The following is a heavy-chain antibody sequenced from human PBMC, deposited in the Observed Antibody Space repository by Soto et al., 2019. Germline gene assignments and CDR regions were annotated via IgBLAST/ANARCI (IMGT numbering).Heavy chain of an antibody. V-gene: IGHV3-30-3*01. D-gene: IGHD3-22*01. Sequence: VAVISYDGSNKYYADSVKGRFTISRDNSKNTLYLQMNSLRAEDTAVYYCARDLVVVTTGFDYWGQGTLVTVSS. J-gene: IGHJ4*02. CDR3: ARDLVVVTTGFDY. CDR2: ISYDGSNK.